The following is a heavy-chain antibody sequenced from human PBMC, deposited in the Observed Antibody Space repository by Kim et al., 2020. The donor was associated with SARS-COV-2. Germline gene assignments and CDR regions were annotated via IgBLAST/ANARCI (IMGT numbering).Heavy chain of an antibody. CDR3: ASEYYYDSSGYYYVFDY. CDR1: GGTFSSYA. CDR2: IIPIFGTA. J-gene: IGHJ4*02. D-gene: IGHD3-22*01. Sequence: SVKVSCKASGGTFSSYAISWVRQAPGQGLEWMGGIIPIFGTANYAQKFQGRVTITADKSTSTAYMELSSLRSEDTAVYYCASEYYYDSSGYYYVFDYWGQGTLVTVSS. V-gene: IGHV1-69*06.